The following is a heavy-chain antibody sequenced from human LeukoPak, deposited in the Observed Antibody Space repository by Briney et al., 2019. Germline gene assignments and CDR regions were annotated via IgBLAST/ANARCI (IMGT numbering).Heavy chain of an antibody. CDR1: GYTFTNYG. CDR3: ARDDSWVSTSYCDSTGCYPNWFDP. Sequence: ASVKVSCKASGYTFTNYGISWVRQAPGQGLEWMGWISAYNGNTNYAQKLQGRVTMTTDTSTNTAYMDLRSLRSDDTAVYYCARDDSWVSTSYCDSTGCYPNWFDPWGQGTLVTVSS. V-gene: IGHV1-18*01. CDR2: ISAYNGNT. J-gene: IGHJ5*02. D-gene: IGHD2-2*01.